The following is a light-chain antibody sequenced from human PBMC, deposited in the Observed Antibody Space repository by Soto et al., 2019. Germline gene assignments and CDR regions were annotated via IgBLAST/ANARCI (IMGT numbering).Light chain of an antibody. CDR3: QQSYSSWT. CDR2: GAS. V-gene: IGKV1-39*01. CDR1: QSIATY. J-gene: IGKJ2*02. Sequence: IQMTQSPSSLSASVGDRVTITCRAGQSIATYLSWYRQKPGKAPELLIYGASRLQSGVPTRFTGSGSGTDFTLTISSLQPEDFATYYSQQSYSSWTFGQGTRLEIK.